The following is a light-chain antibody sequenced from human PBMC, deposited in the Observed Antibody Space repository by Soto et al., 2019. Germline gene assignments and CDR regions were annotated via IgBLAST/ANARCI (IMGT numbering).Light chain of an antibody. CDR3: HQCDSSPWT. CDR2: GAS. CDR1: QSASTN. J-gene: IGKJ1*01. Sequence: EIVMTQSPVTLSVSPCERATLSLRASQSASTNLAWYQQKPGQAPRLLIYGASIRATGIPARFSGSGSGTEFTLTISRLEPEDFAVFYCHQCDSSPWTFGQGTKVDI. V-gene: IGKV3-15*01.